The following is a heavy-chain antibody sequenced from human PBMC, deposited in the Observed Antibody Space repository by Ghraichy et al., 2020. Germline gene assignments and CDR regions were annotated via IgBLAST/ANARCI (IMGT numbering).Heavy chain of an antibody. CDR2: IYYTGST. V-gene: IGHV4-39*01. CDR1: GGSINSSSYF. Sequence: GSLRLSCNVSGGSINSSSYFWAWIRPPPGKGLEWIGYIYYTGSTYYSAALKSRVTIAIDASKNQFSLNLRSVTAADTAVYYCASYIRGWIDPWGQGTLDTVPS. CDR3: ASYIRGWIDP. D-gene: IGHD3-10*01. J-gene: IGHJ5*02.